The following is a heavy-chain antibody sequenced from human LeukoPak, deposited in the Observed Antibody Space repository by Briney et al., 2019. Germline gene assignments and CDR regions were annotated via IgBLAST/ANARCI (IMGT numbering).Heavy chain of an antibody. CDR3: ARDGIDYYDSSGYYSYFDY. V-gene: IGHV3-11*01. CDR1: GFTFSDYY. D-gene: IGHD3-22*01. Sequence: GGSLRLSCAAPGFTFSDYYMSWIRQAPGKGLEWVSYISSRGAPIYYADSVKGRFTISRDNAKNSVYLQMNTLRAEDTAVYYCARDGIDYYDSSGYYSYFDYWGQGTLVTVSS. CDR2: ISSRGAPI. J-gene: IGHJ4*02.